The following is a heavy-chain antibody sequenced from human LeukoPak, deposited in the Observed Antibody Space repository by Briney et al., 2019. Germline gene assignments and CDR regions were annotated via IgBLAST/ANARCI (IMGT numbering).Heavy chain of an antibody. V-gene: IGHV4-4*07. CDR1: GGSISSYY. CDR3: ARLSSTVTYYYYGMDV. J-gene: IGHJ6*02. D-gene: IGHD4-4*01. Sequence: PSETLSLTCTVSGGSISSYYWSWIRQPAGKGLEWIGRIYTSGSTNYNPSLKSRVTISVDTSKTQFSLKLSSVTAADTAVYYCARLSSTVTYYYYGMDVWGQGTTVTVSS. CDR2: IYTSGST.